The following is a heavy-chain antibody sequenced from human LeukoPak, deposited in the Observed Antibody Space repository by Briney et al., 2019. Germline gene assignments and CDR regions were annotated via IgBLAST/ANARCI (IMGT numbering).Heavy chain of an antibody. V-gene: IGHV4-59*01. CDR3: ARERGGDWETWAFDH. CDR2: IYYSGST. J-gene: IGHJ4*02. Sequence: SETLSLTCTVSGGSISSYYWSWIRQPPGKGLEWIGYIYYSGSTNYNPSLKSRVTISVDTSENQFSLKLSSVTAADTAVYYCARERGGDWETWAFDHWGQGTLVTVSS. D-gene: IGHD2-21*02. CDR1: GGSISSYY.